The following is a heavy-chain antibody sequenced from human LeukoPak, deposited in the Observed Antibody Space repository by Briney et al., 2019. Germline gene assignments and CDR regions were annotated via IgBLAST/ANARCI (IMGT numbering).Heavy chain of an antibody. J-gene: IGHJ3*02. CDR3: AKDRASPQPLNDAFDI. Sequence: PGGSLRLSCAASGFTFSSYAMSWVRQAPGKGLEWVSAISGSGGSTYYADSVKGRFTISRDNSKNTLYLQMNSLRAEDTAVYYCAKDRASPQPLNDAFDIWGQGTMVTVSS. CDR2: ISGSGGST. D-gene: IGHD2-2*01. CDR1: GFTFSSYA. V-gene: IGHV3-23*01.